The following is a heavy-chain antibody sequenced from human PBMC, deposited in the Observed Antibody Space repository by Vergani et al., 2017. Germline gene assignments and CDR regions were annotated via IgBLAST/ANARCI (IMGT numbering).Heavy chain of an antibody. CDR3: AGPQGTSAYYYGVFDY. CDR2: ISSDGGST. D-gene: IGHD3-22*01. CDR1: GCTFSTYA. V-gene: IGHV3-23*01. Sequence: EVPLLESGGGLVPPGGSLRLSCAASGCTFSTYAMTWVRQAPGKGLEWVSTISSDGGSTYYADSVKGRFTISRDNSKNTLSLQMNSLTAEDTAIYYCAGPQGTSAYYYGVFDYWGQGILVTVSS. J-gene: IGHJ4*02.